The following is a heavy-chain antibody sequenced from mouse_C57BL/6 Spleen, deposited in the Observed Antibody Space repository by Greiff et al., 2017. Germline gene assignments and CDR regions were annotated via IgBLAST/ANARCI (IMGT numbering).Heavy chain of an antibody. J-gene: IGHJ2*01. CDR3: SRPGYYGSSYHFYY. CDR1: GYTFTGYW. V-gene: IGHV1-9*01. Sequence: QVQLQQSGAELMKPGASVKLSCKATGYTFTGYWIEWVKQRPGHGLEWIGEIFPGSGSPSYNEKFNGKATFIANTSSNTANTQLSSLTTEDSAIYDCSRPGYYGSSYHFYYWGQGTTLTVSS. D-gene: IGHD1-1*01. CDR2: IFPGSGSP.